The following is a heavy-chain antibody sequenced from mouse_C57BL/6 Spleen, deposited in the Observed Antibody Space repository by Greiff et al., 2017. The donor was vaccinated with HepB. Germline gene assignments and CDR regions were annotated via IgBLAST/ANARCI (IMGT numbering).Heavy chain of an antibody. CDR3: AREITTVVDWYFDV. J-gene: IGHJ1*03. Sequence: EVQLQQSGPELVKPGASVKIPCKASGYTFTDYNMDWVKQSHGKSLEWIGDINPNNGGTIYNQKFKGKATLTVDKSSSTAYMELRSLTSEDTAVYYCAREITTVVDWYFDVWGTGTTVTVSS. V-gene: IGHV1-18*01. CDR1: GYTFTDYN. CDR2: INPNNGGT. D-gene: IGHD1-1*01.